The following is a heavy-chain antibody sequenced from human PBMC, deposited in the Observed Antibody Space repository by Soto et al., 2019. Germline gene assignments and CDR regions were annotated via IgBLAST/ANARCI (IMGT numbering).Heavy chain of an antibody. CDR3: AKFSGSGYYKRHGDYFDY. D-gene: IGHD3-3*01. Sequence: QVQLVESGGGVVQPGRSLRLSCAASGFTFSSYGMHWVRQAPGKGLEWVAVISYDGSNKYYADSVKGRFTISRDNSKNTLYLQMNSLRAEDTAVYYCAKFSGSGYYKRHGDYFDYWGQGTLVTVSS. CDR1: GFTFSSYG. V-gene: IGHV3-30*18. CDR2: ISYDGSNK. J-gene: IGHJ4*02.